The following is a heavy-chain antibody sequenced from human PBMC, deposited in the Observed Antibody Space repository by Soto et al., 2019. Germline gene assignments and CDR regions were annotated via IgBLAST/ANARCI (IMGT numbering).Heavy chain of an antibody. V-gene: IGHV4-31*02. CDR3: AGYSSRMNDAFDI. D-gene: IGHD6-13*01. CDR1: GGSISSGGYY. CDR2: IYYSGST. Sequence: TLSLTCSVSGGSISSGGYYWSWIRQHPGKGLEWIGYIYYSGSTYYNPSLKSRVTISVDTSKNQFSLKLSSVTAADTVVYYCAGYSSRMNDAFDIWGQGTMVTVSS. J-gene: IGHJ3*02.